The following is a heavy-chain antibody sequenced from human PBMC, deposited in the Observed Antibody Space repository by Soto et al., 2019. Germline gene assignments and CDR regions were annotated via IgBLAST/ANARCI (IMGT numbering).Heavy chain of an antibody. Sequence: QLQLQESGSGLVKPSQTLSLTCAVSGGSISSGGYSWSWIRQPPGKGLEWIGYIYHSGSNYYNPSLTSRVTISVDRSKNQFSLKLSYVTAADTAVYYCARMHAILSAFDIWGQGTMVTVSS. J-gene: IGHJ3*02. CDR1: GGSISSGGYS. V-gene: IGHV4-30-2*01. D-gene: IGHD3-3*01. CDR3: ARMHAILSAFDI. CDR2: IYHSGSN.